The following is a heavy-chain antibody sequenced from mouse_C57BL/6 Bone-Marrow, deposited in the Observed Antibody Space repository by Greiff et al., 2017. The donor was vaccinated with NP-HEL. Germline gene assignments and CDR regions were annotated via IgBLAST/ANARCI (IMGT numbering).Heavy chain of an antibody. Sequence: EVKLLESGPELVKPGASVKIPCKASGYTFTDYNMDWVKQSHGKSLEWIGDINHNNGGTIYNQKFKGKATLNVDKSSSTAYMELRSLTSEETAVYYCARQYYGSSPAWFAYWGQGTLVTVSA. V-gene: IGHV1-18*01. J-gene: IGHJ3*01. CDR2: INHNNGGT. D-gene: IGHD1-1*01. CDR1: GYTFTDYN. CDR3: ARQYYGSSPAWFAY.